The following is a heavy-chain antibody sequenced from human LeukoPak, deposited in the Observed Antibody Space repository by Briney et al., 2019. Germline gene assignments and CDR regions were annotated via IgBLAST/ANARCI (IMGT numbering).Heavy chain of an antibody. CDR3: AKGTGIVGATSDAFDI. J-gene: IGHJ3*02. V-gene: IGHV3-23*01. Sequence: GSLRLSCAASGFTFSSYAMSWVRQAPGKGLEWVSAISGSGGSTYYADSVKGRFTISRDNSKNTLYLQMNSLRAEDTAVYYCAKGTGIVGATSDAFDIWGQGTMVTVSS. CDR2: ISGSGGST. D-gene: IGHD1-26*01. CDR1: GFTFSSYA.